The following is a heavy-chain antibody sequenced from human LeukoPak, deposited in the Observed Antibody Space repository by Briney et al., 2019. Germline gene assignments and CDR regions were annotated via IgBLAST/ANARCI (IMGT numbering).Heavy chain of an antibody. CDR2: ISGSDGGT. J-gene: IGHJ4*02. CDR1: GFIFNNYA. Sequence: GGSLRLSCAASGFIFNNYAMSWVRQAPGKGLEWVSGISGSDGGTNYADSVKGRFTISRDNSKNTLFLQMNSLRAEDTAVYYCAKGRSGSYSPTWDYWGQGTLVTVSS. CDR3: AKGRSGSYSPTWDY. D-gene: IGHD1-26*01. V-gene: IGHV3-23*01.